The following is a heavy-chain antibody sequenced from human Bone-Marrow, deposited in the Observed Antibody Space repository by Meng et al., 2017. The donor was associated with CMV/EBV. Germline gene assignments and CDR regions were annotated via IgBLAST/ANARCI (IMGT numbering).Heavy chain of an antibody. V-gene: IGHV1-8*01. CDR2: MNPNSGNT. Sequence: ASVKVSCKASGYTFTSYDINWVRQATGQGLEWMGWMNPNSGNTGYAQKFQGRVTMTRNTSISTAYMELSSLSSEDTAVYYCARAGSSGWDYYYYYGMDVWGQGTTVTVSS. CDR3: ARAGSSGWDYYYYYGMDV. D-gene: IGHD6-19*01. J-gene: IGHJ6*02. CDR1: GYTFTSYD.